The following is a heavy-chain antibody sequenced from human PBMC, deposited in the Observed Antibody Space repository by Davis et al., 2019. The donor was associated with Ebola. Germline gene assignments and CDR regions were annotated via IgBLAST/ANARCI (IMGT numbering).Heavy chain of an antibody. J-gene: IGHJ4*02. D-gene: IGHD3-16*01. CDR2: INDYGTRT. CDR1: GFTFNDYA. V-gene: IGHV3-64*04. Sequence: PGGSLRLSCSASGFTFNDYAMHWVRQAPGRGLNFVPGINDYGTRTTSADSVRGRFPISRDNSKDTLYLQRNSLSAEDTATYYCARYCHYPDCSYFDCWGQGTMVAVSS. CDR3: ARYCHYPDCSYFDC.